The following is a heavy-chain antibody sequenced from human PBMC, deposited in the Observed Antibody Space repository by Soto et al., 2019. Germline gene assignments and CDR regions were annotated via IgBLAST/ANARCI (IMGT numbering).Heavy chain of an antibody. CDR2: IDGSGDST. V-gene: IGHV3-23*01. CDR3: AKDRGWTYYFDY. J-gene: IGHJ4*02. Sequence: GGSLRLSCATSGFPFRNYAMSWVRQTPGKGLEWVSAIDGSGDSTCYADSVKGRFTISRDNSGNTLYLQMDSLRAEDTAVYFCAKDRGWTYYFDYWGQGALVTVSS. CDR1: GFPFRNYA. D-gene: IGHD6-19*01.